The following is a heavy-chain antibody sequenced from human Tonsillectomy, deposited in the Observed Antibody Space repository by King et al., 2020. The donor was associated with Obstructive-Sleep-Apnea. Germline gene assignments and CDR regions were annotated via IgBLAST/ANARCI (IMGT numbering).Heavy chain of an antibody. Sequence: QLVQSGAEVKKPGASVKVSCKASGYTFTDCYMHWVRQAPGQGLEWMGWINANSGVTNYAQKFQGRVTMTRDTSISTAYMELSRLRSDDTAVYFCASEDRARGYDRITMSGGYWGQGTLVTVSS. CDR1: GYTFTDCY. J-gene: IGHJ4*02. CDR2: INANSGVT. CDR3: ASEDRARGYDRITMSGGY. D-gene: IGHD3-22*01. V-gene: IGHV1-2*02.